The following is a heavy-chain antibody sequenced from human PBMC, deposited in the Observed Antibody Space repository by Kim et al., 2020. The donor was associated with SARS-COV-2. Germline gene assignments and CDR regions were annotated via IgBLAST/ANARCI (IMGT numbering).Heavy chain of an antibody. D-gene: IGHD3-3*01. Sequence: SETLSLTCTVSGGSISSSSYYWGWIRQPPGKGLEWIGSIYYSGSTYYNPSLKSRVTISVDTSKNQFSLKLSSVTAADTAVYYCARHLWGRIMIFGVVPPHYFDYWGQGTLVTVSS. CDR2: IYYSGST. J-gene: IGHJ4*02. CDR1: GGSISSSSYY. V-gene: IGHV4-39*01. CDR3: ARHLWGRIMIFGVVPPHYFDY.